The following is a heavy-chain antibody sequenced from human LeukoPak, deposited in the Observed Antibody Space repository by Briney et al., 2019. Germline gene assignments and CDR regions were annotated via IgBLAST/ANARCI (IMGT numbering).Heavy chain of an antibody. Sequence: ASVKVSCEASGYTFSDYYIHWVRQAPGQGLQWMAWINSKTGGTNYAQNFQGRVTVSRETSISTAYLELSGLMSDDTAVYYCARSDSPRYYYYYYMDVWGKGTMVTVS. CDR2: INSKTGGT. V-gene: IGHV1-2*02. D-gene: IGHD2-21*01. CDR3: ARSDSPRYYYYYYMDV. CDR1: GYTFSDYY. J-gene: IGHJ6*03.